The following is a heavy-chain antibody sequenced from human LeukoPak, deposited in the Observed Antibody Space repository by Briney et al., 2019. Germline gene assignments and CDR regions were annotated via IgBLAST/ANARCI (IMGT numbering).Heavy chain of an antibody. J-gene: IGHJ4*02. CDR2: IKEDGSEK. Sequence: GGSLRLSCDASGFTFRTYWMSWVRQAPGKGLEWVANIKEDGSEKYYVDSVKGRFTISRDNAKNSLYLQMNSLKAEDTAVYYCARGRLGDSWGQGTLVTVSS. CDR3: ARGRLGDS. V-gene: IGHV3-7*01. D-gene: IGHD4-11*01. CDR1: GFTFRTYW.